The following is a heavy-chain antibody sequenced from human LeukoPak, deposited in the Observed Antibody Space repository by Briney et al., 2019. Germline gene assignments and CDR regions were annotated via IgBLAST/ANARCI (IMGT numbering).Heavy chain of an antibody. Sequence: GGSLRLSCAASGFTFRNYVIHWVRQAPGKGLEWVAVIWYDGSNKYYADSVKGRFTISRDNSKNTLYLQMNSLRAEDTAVYYCARLIVGATTSVGDYWGQGTLVTVSS. V-gene: IGHV3-33*08. D-gene: IGHD1-26*01. CDR3: ARLIVGATTSVGDY. CDR2: IWYDGSNK. J-gene: IGHJ4*02. CDR1: GFTFRNYV.